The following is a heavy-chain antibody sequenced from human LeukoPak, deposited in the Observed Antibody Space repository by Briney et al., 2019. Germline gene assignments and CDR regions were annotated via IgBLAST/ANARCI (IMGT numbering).Heavy chain of an antibody. CDR1: GGTFSGYA. D-gene: IGHD3-10*01. Sequence: SVKVSCKASGGTFSGYAISWVRQAPGQGLEWMGRIIPILGIANYAQKFQGRVTITADKSTSTAYMELSSLRSEDTAVYYCARDLMVRGVIKLDYGMDVWGQGTTVTVSS. CDR2: IIPILGIA. CDR3: ARDLMVRGVIKLDYGMDV. J-gene: IGHJ6*02. V-gene: IGHV1-69*04.